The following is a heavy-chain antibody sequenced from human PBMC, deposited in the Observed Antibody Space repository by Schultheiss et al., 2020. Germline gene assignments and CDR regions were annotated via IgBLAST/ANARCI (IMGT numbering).Heavy chain of an antibody. J-gene: IGHJ6*03. Sequence: GGSLRLSCAASGFTFSSYSMNWVRQAPGKGLEWVANIKQDGSEKYYVDSVKGRFTISRDNSKNTLYLQMNSLRAEDTAVYYCARVITEYSSSGRLNNYYYYMDVWGKGTTVTVSS. V-gene: IGHV3-7*05. CDR2: IKQDGSEK. D-gene: IGHD6-6*01. CDR3: ARVITEYSSSGRLNNYYYYMDV. CDR1: GFTFSSYS.